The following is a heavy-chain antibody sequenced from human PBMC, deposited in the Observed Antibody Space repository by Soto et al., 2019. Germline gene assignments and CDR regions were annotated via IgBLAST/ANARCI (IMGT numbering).Heavy chain of an antibody. J-gene: IGHJ6*02. Sequence: GGSLRLSCAASGFTFSSYSMNWVRQAPGKGLEWVSSISSSSSYIYYADSVKGRFTISRDNAKNSLYLQMNSLRAEDTAVYYCARYTAGSGSPYYYYGMDVWGQGTTVTVSS. CDR3: ARYTAGSGSPYYYYGMDV. V-gene: IGHV3-21*01. CDR2: ISSSSSYI. D-gene: IGHD1-26*01. CDR1: GFTFSSYS.